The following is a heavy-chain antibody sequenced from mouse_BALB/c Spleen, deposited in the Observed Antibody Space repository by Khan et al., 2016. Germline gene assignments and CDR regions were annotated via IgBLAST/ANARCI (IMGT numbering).Heavy chain of an antibody. CDR1: VFNIKDYY. Sequence: VQLQQSGAELVRSGASVKLSCTASVFNIKDYYMYWVKQRPEQGLEWIGGIVPENGDTEYAPKFQGKATMTADTSSNAAFLQFSTLTSEDTAVYYGNATCYGSDVCFDYWGQGTTLTVSS. J-gene: IGHJ2*01. D-gene: IGHD1-1*01. CDR3: NATCYGSDVCFDY. V-gene: IGHV14-4*02. CDR2: IVPENGDT.